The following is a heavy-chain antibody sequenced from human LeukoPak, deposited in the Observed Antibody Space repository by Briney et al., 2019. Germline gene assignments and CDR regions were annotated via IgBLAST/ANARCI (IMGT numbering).Heavy chain of an antibody. V-gene: IGHV4-59*01. CDR3: ARDCGGYFQKDSFDI. D-gene: IGHD2-21*01. Sequence: SETLSLTCTVSGGSISSYYWNWIRQPPGKGLEWIGYIYYSGSNNYNPSLKSRITISVDTSKNQFSLELSSVTAAETASYYCARDCGGYFQKDSFDILVQGTMAAVSS. J-gene: IGHJ3*02. CDR1: GGSISSYY. CDR2: IYYSGSN.